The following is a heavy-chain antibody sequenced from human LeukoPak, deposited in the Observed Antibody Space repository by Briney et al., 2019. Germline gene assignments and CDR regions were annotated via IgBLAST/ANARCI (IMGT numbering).Heavy chain of an antibody. D-gene: IGHD2-2*01. CDR2: IYDSGST. J-gene: IGHJ6*03. Sequence: SETLSLTCTVSGGSISSYYWSWIRQPPGKGLEWIGYIYDSGSTNYNPSLKSRVTISVDTSKNQFSLKLSSVTAADTAVFYCAGCSSSACYAGPDLNYYYYMDVWSSGTTVIVSS. V-gene: IGHV4-59*01. CDR1: GGSISSYY. CDR3: AGCSSSACYAGPDLNYYYYMDV.